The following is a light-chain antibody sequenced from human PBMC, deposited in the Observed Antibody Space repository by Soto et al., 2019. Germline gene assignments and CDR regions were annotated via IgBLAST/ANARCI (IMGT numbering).Light chain of an antibody. J-gene: IGLJ3*02. V-gene: IGLV2-23*02. Sequence: QSALTQPASVSGSPGQSITISCTGTSSDVGSYNLVSWYQQHPGKAPKLMIYEVSKRPSGVSNRFSGSKSGNTASLTISGLQAEDEADYYCCSYAGSSTLWVFDGGTKLTVL. CDR3: CSYAGSSTLWV. CDR2: EVS. CDR1: SSDVGSYNL.